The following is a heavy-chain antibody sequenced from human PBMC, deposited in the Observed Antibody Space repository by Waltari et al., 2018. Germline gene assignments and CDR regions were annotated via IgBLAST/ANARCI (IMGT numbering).Heavy chain of an antibody. Sequence: QVQLVQSGAEVKQPGASVKVPCKASGYTFNAYALSWVRQAPGQGLEWMGWVSAYNGDTNYAQKFQGRVTMTTDTSTNTAYMELKNLRSDDTAVYYCAREYNYFDFWGQGSLVTVSS. V-gene: IGHV1-18*01. CDR2: VSAYNGDT. CDR1: GYTFNAYA. D-gene: IGHD1-20*01. CDR3: AREYNYFDF. J-gene: IGHJ4*02.